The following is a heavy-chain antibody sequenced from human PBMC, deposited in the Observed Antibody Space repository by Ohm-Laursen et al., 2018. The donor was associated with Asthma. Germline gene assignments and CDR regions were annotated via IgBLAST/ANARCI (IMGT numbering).Heavy chain of an antibody. Sequence: ASVKVSCNASEYTFTGYSMHWVRQAPGQGLEWMGRINPNSGGTNYAQKFQGRVTMTRDMSISTAYMELSRLRSDDTALYYCAREADYVSKAYAFDIWGQGTMVTVSS. CDR2: INPNSGGT. CDR3: AREADYVSKAYAFDI. D-gene: IGHD3-10*02. J-gene: IGHJ3*02. V-gene: IGHV1-2*06. CDR1: EYTFTGYS.